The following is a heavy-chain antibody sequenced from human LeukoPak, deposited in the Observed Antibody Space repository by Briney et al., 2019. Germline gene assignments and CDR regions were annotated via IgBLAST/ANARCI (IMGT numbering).Heavy chain of an antibody. D-gene: IGHD3-22*01. Sequence: PSETLSLSCAVSGGSISSYYWSWIRQPAGKGREWIGRIYTSGSTNYNPSLKRRVTMSVDTSKNQFSLKLSSVTAADTAVYYCARDRRPYYYDSSGYYYFDYWGQGTLVTVSS. J-gene: IGHJ4*02. CDR1: GGSISSYY. V-gene: IGHV4-4*07. CDR3: ARDRRPYYYDSSGYYYFDY. CDR2: IYTSGST.